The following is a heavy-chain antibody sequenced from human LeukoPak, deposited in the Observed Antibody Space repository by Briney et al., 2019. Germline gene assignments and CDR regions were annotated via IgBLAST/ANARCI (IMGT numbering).Heavy chain of an antibody. V-gene: IGHV4-39*07. D-gene: IGHD3-3*01. J-gene: IGHJ4*02. CDR3: AIDFWSGYPPDY. CDR2: IYYSGST. Sequence: PSETLSLTCTVSGGSISSSSYYWGWIRQPPGKGLEWIGSIYYSGSTYYNPSLKSRVTISVDTSKNQFSLRLSSVTAADTAVYYCAIDFWSGYPPDYWGQGTLVTVSS. CDR1: GGSISSSSYY.